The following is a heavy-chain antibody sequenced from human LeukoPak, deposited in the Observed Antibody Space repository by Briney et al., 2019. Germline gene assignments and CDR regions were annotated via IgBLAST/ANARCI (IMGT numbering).Heavy chain of an antibody. CDR3: ARDRGCSSTSCSSNWFDP. D-gene: IGHD2-2*01. Sequence: PSETLSLTCTVSGGSISSYYWSWIRQPAGKGLEWIGRIYTSGSTNYNPSLKSRVTMSVDTSKNQFSLKLSSVTDEDTAVYYCARDRGCSSTSCSSNWFDPWGQGTLVTVSS. J-gene: IGHJ5*02. V-gene: IGHV4-4*07. CDR2: IYTSGST. CDR1: GGSISSYY.